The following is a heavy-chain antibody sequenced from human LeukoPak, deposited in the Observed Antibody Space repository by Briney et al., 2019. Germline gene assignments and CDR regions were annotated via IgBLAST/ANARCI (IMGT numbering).Heavy chain of an antibody. CDR3: AKDHIAVAGGAFDH. J-gene: IGHJ4*02. V-gene: IGHV3-23*01. D-gene: IGHD6-19*01. CDR2: ISGSSGST. CDR1: GFTFSSYA. Sequence: GGSLRLSCAASGFTFSSYAMSWVRQAPGKGLEWVSAISGSSGSTYYADSVKGRFTISRDNSKKTLYLQMNSLRADDTALYYCAKDHIAVAGGAFDHWGQGTLVTVSS.